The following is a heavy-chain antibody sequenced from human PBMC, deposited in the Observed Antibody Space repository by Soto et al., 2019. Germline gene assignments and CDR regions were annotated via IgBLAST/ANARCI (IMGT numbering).Heavy chain of an antibody. CDR1: GYTFTNYG. CDR2: ISAYNGDT. V-gene: IGHV1-18*01. Sequence: ASVKVSCKASGYTFTNYGISWVRQAPGQGLEWIGWISAYNGDTIYAQKLQGRVTISVDTSKNQFSLKLSSVTAADTAVYYCARGWVIGYYDSSGPPPVGRFDYWGQGTLVTVSS. J-gene: IGHJ4*02. CDR3: ARGWVIGYYDSSGPPPVGRFDY. D-gene: IGHD3-22*01.